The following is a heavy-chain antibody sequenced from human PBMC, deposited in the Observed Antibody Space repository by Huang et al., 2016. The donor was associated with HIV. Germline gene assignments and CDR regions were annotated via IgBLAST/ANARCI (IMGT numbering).Heavy chain of an antibody. Sequence: QVRLNQWGAGLLQPAETLSLTCAVSDASFDGYFWTWIRQSPGQGLEWIGEINDRTEMNGDPSFGRRLRLTVDTWKKQCSRGLRSVTAADTGVYFCAKRGRGRSGYGYSGYFDAWAQGILVTV. CDR3: AKRGRGRSGYGYSGYFDA. J-gene: IGHJ5*02. V-gene: IGHV4-34*01. CDR2: INDRTEM. D-gene: IGHD5-12*01. CDR1: DASFDGYF.